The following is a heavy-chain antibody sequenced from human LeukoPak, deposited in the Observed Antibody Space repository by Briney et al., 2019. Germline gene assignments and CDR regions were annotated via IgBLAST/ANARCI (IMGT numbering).Heavy chain of an antibody. J-gene: IGHJ5*02. V-gene: IGHV1-2*02. Sequence: ASVKVSCKASGYTFTGYYTHWVRQAPGQGLEWMGWINPNSGGTNYAQKFQGRVTMTEDTSTDTAYMELSSLRSEDTAVYYCARDWAWFDPWGQGTLVTVSS. CDR2: INPNSGGT. CDR3: ARDWAWFDP. CDR1: GYTFTGYY. D-gene: IGHD3-16*01.